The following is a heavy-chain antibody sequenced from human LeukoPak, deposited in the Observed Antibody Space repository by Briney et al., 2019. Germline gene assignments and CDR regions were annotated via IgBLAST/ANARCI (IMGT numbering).Heavy chain of an antibody. J-gene: IGHJ4*02. CDR1: GFTFSNAW. V-gene: IGHV3-15*01. Sequence: GGSLRLSCAASGFTFSNAWMSWVRQAPGKGLEWVGRIKSKTDGGTTDYAAPVKGRFTISRDDSKNTPYLQMNSLKTEDTAVYYCAKPPSGWYGGPFDYWGQGTLVTVSS. CDR3: AKPPSGWYGGPFDY. CDR2: IKSKTDGGTT. D-gene: IGHD6-19*01.